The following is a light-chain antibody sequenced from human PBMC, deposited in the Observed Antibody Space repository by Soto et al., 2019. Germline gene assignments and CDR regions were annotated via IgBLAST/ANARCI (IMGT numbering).Light chain of an antibody. J-gene: IGKJ1*01. Sequence: EIVLTQSPGTLSLSPGERATLSCRASQSVSSSYLAWYQQKPGQAPRRLSYGASSRATGIPDRFSGSGSGTDFTLTISRLEPEDFAVYYCQQYGSSSWTFGQGTKVDIK. CDR1: QSVSSSY. CDR2: GAS. CDR3: QQYGSSSWT. V-gene: IGKV3-20*01.